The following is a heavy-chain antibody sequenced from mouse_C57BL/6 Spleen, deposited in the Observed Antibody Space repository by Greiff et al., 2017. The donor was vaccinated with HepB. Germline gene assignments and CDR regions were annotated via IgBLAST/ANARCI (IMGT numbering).Heavy chain of an antibody. J-gene: IGHJ1*03. CDR3: ARRGYYYGSSYGYFDV. D-gene: IGHD1-1*01. V-gene: IGHV1-50*01. CDR2: IDPSDSYT. Sequence: QVQLQPPGAELVKPGASVKLSCKASGYTFTSYWMQWVKQRPGQGLEWIGEIDPSDSYTNYNQKFKGKATLTVDTSSSTAYMQLSSLTSEDSAVYYCARRGYYYGSSYGYFDVWGTGTTVTVSS. CDR1: GYTFTSYW.